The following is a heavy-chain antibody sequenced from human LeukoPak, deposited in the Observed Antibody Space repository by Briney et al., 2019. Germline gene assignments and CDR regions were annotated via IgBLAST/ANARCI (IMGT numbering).Heavy chain of an antibody. V-gene: IGHV1-69*05. CDR1: GGTFTSYA. J-gene: IGHJ3*02. Sequence: SVKVSCKASGGTFTSYAISWVRQAPGQGLEWMGRIIPIFGAANYAQRFQGRVSITTDESTSTAYMELSSLRSEDTAVYYCARGFYYDSSGYNYGGFDIWGQGTMVTVSS. D-gene: IGHD3-22*01. CDR2: IIPIFGAA. CDR3: ARGFYYDSSGYNYGGFDI.